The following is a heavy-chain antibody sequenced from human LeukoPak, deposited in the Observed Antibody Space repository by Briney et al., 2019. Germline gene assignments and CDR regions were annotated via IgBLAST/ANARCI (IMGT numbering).Heavy chain of an antibody. V-gene: IGHV4-31*03. CDR3: ARAAGDYVWGSYRGPDY. CDR1: GGSISSGGYY. J-gene: IGHJ4*02. CDR2: IYYSGST. Sequence: SETLSLTCTVSGGSISSGGYYWSWIRQHPGEGLEWIGYIYYSGSTYYNPSLKSRVTISVDTSKNQFSLKLSSVTAADTAVYYCARAAGDYVWGSYRGPDYWGQGTLVTVSS. D-gene: IGHD3-16*02.